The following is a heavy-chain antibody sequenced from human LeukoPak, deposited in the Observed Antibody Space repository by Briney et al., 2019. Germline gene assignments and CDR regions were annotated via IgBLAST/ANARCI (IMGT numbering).Heavy chain of an antibody. CDR2: ISSSSSTI. V-gene: IGHV3-48*01. J-gene: IGHJ6*03. Sequence: GGSLRLSCVACGFTFSTNSMNWVRQAPGKGLEWISYISSSSSTIFYADSVKGRFTISRDNAKNSLFLQMSSLRAEDSAVYYCARGRYRYVWGKGTTVTVSS. CDR3: ARGRYRYV. CDR1: GFTFSTNS.